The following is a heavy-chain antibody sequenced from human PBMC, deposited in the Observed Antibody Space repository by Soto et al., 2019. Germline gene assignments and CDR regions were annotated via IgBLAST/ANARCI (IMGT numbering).Heavy chain of an antibody. CDR3: AKDPANPGRYSSSWYAHFQH. J-gene: IGHJ1*01. CDR1: GFTFSSYA. Sequence: EVQLLESGGGLVQPGGSLRLSCAASGFTFSSYAMSWVRQAPGKGLEWVSAISGSGGSTYYADSVKGRFTISRDNSKNTLYLQMNSLRAEDTAVYYCAKDPANPGRYSSSWYAHFQHWGQGTLVTVSS. V-gene: IGHV3-23*01. D-gene: IGHD6-13*01. CDR2: ISGSGGST.